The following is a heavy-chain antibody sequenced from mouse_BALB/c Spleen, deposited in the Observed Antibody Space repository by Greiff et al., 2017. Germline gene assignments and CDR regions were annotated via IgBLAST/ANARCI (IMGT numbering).Heavy chain of an antibody. CDR2: ISSGGST. D-gene: IGHD2-10*02. CDR3: AREGYGNYDAMDY. CDR1: GFTFSSYA. V-gene: IGHV5-6-5*01. J-gene: IGHJ4*01. Sequence: EVMLVESGGGLVKPGGSLKLSCAASGFTFSSYAMSWVRQTPEKRLEWVASISSGGSTYYPDSVKGRFTISRDNARNILYLQMSSLRSEDTAMYYCAREGYGNYDAMDYWGQGTSVTVSS.